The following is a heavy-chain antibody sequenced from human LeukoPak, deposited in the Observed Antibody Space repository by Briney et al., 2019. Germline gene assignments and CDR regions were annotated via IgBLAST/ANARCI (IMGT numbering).Heavy chain of an antibody. Sequence: SETLSLTCTVSGGSICSYYWIWLRQPAGKGREGIGRIYTSGSTNYNPSLKSRVTMSVDTSKNQFSLKLSSVTAADTAVYYCARETRTYTPSSKFDPWGQGTLVTVSS. CDR2: IYTSGST. J-gene: IGHJ5*02. V-gene: IGHV4-4*07. CDR1: GGSICSYY. D-gene: IGHD2-2*02. CDR3: ARETRTYTPSSKFDP.